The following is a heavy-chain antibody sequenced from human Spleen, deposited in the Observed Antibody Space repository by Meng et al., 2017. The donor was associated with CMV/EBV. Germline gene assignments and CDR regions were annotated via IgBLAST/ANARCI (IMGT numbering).Heavy chain of an antibody. D-gene: IGHD4-23*01. V-gene: IGHV1-8*01. CDR1: GYTFTSYE. J-gene: IGHJ4*02. CDR3: AKDGGGASDY. Sequence: ASVKVSCKASGYTFTSYEINWVRQAPGQGLEWMGWMNPNSGDTGYAETFQDRVTMTRNTSTKTAYMELSGLTSDDTDVYFCAKDGGGASDYWGQGSLVTVSS. CDR2: MNPNSGDT.